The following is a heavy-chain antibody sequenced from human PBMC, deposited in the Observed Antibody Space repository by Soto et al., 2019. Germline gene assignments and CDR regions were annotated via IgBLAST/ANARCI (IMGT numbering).Heavy chain of an antibody. CDR3: ARDLGYYDSSGYYPGY. CDR2: INPSGGST. Sequence: ASVKVSCKASGYTFTSYYMHWVRQAPGQELEWMGIINPSGGSTSYAQKFQGRVTMTRDTSTSTVYMELSSLRSEDTAVYYCARDLGYYDSSGYYPGYWGQGTLVTVSS. V-gene: IGHV1-46*01. D-gene: IGHD3-22*01. CDR1: GYTFTSYY. J-gene: IGHJ4*02.